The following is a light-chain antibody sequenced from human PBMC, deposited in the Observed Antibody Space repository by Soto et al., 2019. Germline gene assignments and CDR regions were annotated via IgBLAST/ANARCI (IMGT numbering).Light chain of an antibody. CDR2: WAS. V-gene: IGKV4-1*01. CDR3: QQYYSTPLT. Sequence: DIVMTQSPDSLAVSPGERATINCKSSQSVLYSSNNKNYLAWYQQKPGQPPKLLIYWASARESGVPDRFSGSGSGTDFTLTISSLQAEDVAVYYCQQYYSTPLTFGPGTKVDIK. CDR1: QSVLYSSNNKNY. J-gene: IGKJ3*01.